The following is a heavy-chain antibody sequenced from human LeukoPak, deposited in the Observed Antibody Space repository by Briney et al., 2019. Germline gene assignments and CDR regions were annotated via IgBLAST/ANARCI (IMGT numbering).Heavy chain of an antibody. D-gene: IGHD2-15*01. V-gene: IGHV4-59*06. CDR2: IYYSGST. J-gene: IGHJ5*02. CDR3: ASESVVVVAATPIVRWFDP. CDR1: GGSFNGYY. Sequence: SETLSPTCAVYGGSFNGYYWSWIRQPAGKGLEWIGYIYYSGSTYYNPSLKSRVTISVDTSKNQFSLKLSSVTAADTAVYYCASESVVVVAATPIVRWFDPWGQGTLFTVSS.